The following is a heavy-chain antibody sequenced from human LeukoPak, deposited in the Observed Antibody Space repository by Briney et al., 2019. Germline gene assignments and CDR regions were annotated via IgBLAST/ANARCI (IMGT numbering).Heavy chain of an antibody. CDR2: INYGGNT. Sequence: SETLSLTCTVSGGSISSSAYHWGWIRQPPGKGLEWIGTINYGGNTYYNLSLKSRVIIFLDTSKNQFSLKLNSVTAADTAVYYCARGREFRYPVALKEYNWFDPWGQGTLVTVSS. V-gene: IGHV4-39*01. J-gene: IGHJ5*02. CDR1: GGSISSSAYH. D-gene: IGHD6-19*01. CDR3: ARGREFRYPVALKEYNWFDP.